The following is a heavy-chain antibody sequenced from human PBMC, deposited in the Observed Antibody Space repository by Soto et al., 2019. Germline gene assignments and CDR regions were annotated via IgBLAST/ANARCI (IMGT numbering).Heavy chain of an antibody. CDR2: VFYNEII. CDR1: GVSISSYY. J-gene: IGHJ4*02. V-gene: IGHV4-59*01. D-gene: IGHD2-2*01. Sequence: SETLSLTCAVSGVSISSYYWSWIRQPPGKGLEWIGYVFYNEIINYSPSLKGRVTMSMEMSTNHFSLELRSVTAADTAVYFCARVGAGGSSYHHHDYWGPGALATV. CDR3: ARVGAGGSSYHHHDY.